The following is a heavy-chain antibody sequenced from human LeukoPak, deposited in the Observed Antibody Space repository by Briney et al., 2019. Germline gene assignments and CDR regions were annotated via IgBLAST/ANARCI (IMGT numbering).Heavy chain of an antibody. CDR2: ISFNGNT. D-gene: IGHD4-11*01. J-gene: IGHJ3*02. CDR1: GGSVTSGGSY. CDR3: ARGSRLTTPDLVAFDI. Sequence: SSETLSLTCAVSGGSVTSGGSYWSWIRQPPGKGLEWIGYISFNGNTDYNPSLNSRVTISVDTSKNHFSLKLTSVTAADTAVYYCARGSRLTTPDLVAFDIWGQGTMVTVSS. V-gene: IGHV4-61*08.